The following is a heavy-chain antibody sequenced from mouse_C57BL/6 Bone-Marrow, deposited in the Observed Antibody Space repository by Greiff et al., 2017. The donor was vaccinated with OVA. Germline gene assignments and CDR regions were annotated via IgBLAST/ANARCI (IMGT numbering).Heavy chain of an antibody. CDR3: ARRLITTDLV. CDR2: IYPRSGNT. CDR1: GYTFTSYG. Sequence: QVHVKQSGAELARPGASVKLSCKASGYTFTSYGISWVKQRTGQGLEWIGEIYPRSGNTYYNEKFKGKATLTADKSSSTAYMELRSLTSEDSAVYFCARRLITTDLVWGQGTTLTVSS. D-gene: IGHD1-1*01. V-gene: IGHV1-81*01. J-gene: IGHJ2*01.